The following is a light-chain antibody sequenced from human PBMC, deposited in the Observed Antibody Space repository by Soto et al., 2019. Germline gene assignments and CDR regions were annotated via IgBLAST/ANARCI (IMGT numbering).Light chain of an antibody. CDR1: QGISSA. J-gene: IGKJ4*01. Sequence: LTQSPATLSASVGDRVTITCRASQGISSALAWYQQKPGKSPNLLIYDVSSLESGVPSRFSGSGSGTAFTLTISSLQPEDFATYYCQQFNTYPALTFGGGTKVEIK. CDR2: DVS. CDR3: QQFNTYPALT. V-gene: IGKV1-13*02.